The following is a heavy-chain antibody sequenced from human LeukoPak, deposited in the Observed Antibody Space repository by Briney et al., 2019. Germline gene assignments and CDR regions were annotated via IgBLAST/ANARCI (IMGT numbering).Heavy chain of an antibody. Sequence: SVKVSCKASGGTFSSYAISWVRQAPGQGLEWMGRIIPILGIANYAQKFQGRVTITADKSTSTAYMELSSLRSEDTAVYYCVWSEGTTDEIAVAAGGIDYWGQGTLVTVSS. J-gene: IGHJ4*02. V-gene: IGHV1-69*04. CDR2: IIPILGIA. CDR3: VWSEGTTDEIAVAAGGIDY. CDR1: GGTFSSYA. D-gene: IGHD6-19*01.